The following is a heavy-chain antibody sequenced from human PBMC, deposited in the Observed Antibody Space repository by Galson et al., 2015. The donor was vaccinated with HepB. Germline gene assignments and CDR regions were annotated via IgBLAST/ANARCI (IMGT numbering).Heavy chain of an antibody. Sequence: SLRLSCAASGFTVSSDYMSWVRQAPGKGLEWVSVIYSSGRSYYADSVKGRFTVSRDNSKNTLYLQINSLRAEDTAVYYCTRGPSNEYHTWGQGTLVTVSS. CDR3: TRGPSNEYHT. V-gene: IGHV3-53*01. CDR1: GFTVSSDY. J-gene: IGHJ5*02. D-gene: IGHD2/OR15-2a*01. CDR2: IYSSGRS.